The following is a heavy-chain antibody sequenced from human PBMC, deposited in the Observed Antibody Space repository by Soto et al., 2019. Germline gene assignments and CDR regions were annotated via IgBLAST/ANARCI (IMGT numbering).Heavy chain of an antibody. V-gene: IGHV3-74*01. CDR2: ISGDGSST. J-gene: IGHJ3*01. CDR3: ARSLPGTYGAFDL. D-gene: IGHD1-7*01. Sequence: GGSLRLSCAASEFTFRSHWMHWVRQSPGKGLVWVSRISGDGSSTNYADSVKGRFTISRDNAKNTVYLQIDSLRAEDTAVYYCARSLPGTYGAFDLWGQGTMVTVSS. CDR1: EFTFRSHW.